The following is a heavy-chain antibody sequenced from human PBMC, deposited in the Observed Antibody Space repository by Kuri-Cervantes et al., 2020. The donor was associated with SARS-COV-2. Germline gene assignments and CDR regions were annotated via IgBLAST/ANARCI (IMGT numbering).Heavy chain of an antibody. J-gene: IGHJ6*03. CDR2: IKQDGSEK. D-gene: IGHD2/OR15-2a*01. Sequence: GGSLRLSCAVYGGSFSGYYWSWVRQAPGKGLEWVANIKQDGSEKYYVDSVKGRFTISRDNAKNSLFLQMNSLRAEDTAVYYCAIPPFSRAPSYYYYMDVWGKGTTVTVSS. CDR1: GGSFSGYY. V-gene: IGHV3-7*01. CDR3: AIPPFSRAPSYYYYMDV.